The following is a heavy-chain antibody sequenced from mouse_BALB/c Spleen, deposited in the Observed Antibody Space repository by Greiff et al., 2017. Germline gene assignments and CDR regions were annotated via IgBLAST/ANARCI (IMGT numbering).Heavy chain of an antibody. CDR3: ASYGNYVGYAMDY. J-gene: IGHJ4*01. D-gene: IGHD2-1*01. CDR1: GFSLTSYG. Sequence: QVQLKESGPGLVQPSQSLSITCTVSGFSLTSYGVHWVRQSPGQGLEWLGVIWSGGSTDYNAAFISRLSISKDNSKSQVFFKMSSLQADDTAIYYCASYGNYVGYAMDYWGQGTTVTVSS. CDR2: IWSGGST. V-gene: IGHV2-4-1*01.